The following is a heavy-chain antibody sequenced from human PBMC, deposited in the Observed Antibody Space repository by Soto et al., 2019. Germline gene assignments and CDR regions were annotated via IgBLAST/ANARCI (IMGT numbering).Heavy chain of an antibody. J-gene: IGHJ4*02. V-gene: IGHV3-7*03. CDR2: INQDGSVK. D-gene: IGHD4-17*01. Sequence: TGGSLRLSFAASGFTFSSCWMSWVRQAPGKGLEWVDSINQDGSVKHYVYSVKVRFTISVDNADKSLHLQMNSLRAEDTAVYYCAKLRGDYTVFDXWGQGARVTVSX. CDR3: AKLRGDYTVFDX. CDR1: GFTFSSCW.